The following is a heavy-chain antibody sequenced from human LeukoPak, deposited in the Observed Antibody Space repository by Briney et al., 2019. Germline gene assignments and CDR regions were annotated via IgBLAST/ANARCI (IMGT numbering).Heavy chain of an antibody. V-gene: IGHV4-59*01. CDR3: ARYIVSYPHDAFDI. D-gene: IGHD1-26*01. Sequence: SETLSLTCTVSGGSISSYYWSWIRQPPGKGLEWIGYIYYSGSTSYNPSLKSRVTISVDTSKEQFSLKLSSVTAADTAFYYCARYIVSYPHDAFDIWGQGTMVTVSS. CDR2: IYYSGST. CDR1: GGSISSYY. J-gene: IGHJ3*02.